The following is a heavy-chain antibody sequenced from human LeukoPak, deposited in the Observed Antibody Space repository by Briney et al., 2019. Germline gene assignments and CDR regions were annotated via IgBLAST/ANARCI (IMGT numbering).Heavy chain of an antibody. CDR1: GFTFSSYA. J-gene: IGHJ4*02. D-gene: IGHD3-22*01. CDR3: ATNYYHSTDFFYFDY. V-gene: IGHV3-30-3*01. CDR2: ISYDGSNK. Sequence: GGSLRLSCAASGFTFSSYAMHWVRQAPGKGLEWVAVISYDGSNKYYADSVKGRFTISRDNSKNTLYLQMNSLRAEDTAVYYCATNYYHSTDFFYFDYWGQGTLVTVSS.